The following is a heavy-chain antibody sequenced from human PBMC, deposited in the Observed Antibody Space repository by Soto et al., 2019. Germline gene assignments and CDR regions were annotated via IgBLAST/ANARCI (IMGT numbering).Heavy chain of an antibody. CDR2: ISGSGGST. CDR1: GFTFSSYA. Sequence: GSLRLSCAASGFTFSSYAMSWVRQAPGKGLEWVSAISGSGGSTYYADSVKGRFTISRDNSKNTLYLQMNSLRAEDTAVYYCLVYIGGDLRFLEWLVPPDWFDPWGQGTLVTVSS. J-gene: IGHJ5*02. CDR3: LVYIGGDLRFLEWLVPPDWFDP. D-gene: IGHD3-3*01. V-gene: IGHV3-23*01.